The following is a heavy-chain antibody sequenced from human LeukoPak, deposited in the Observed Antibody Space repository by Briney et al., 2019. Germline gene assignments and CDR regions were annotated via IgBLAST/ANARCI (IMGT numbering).Heavy chain of an antibody. CDR1: GFTVSSNY. D-gene: IGHD1/OR15-1a*01. J-gene: IGHJ6*03. Sequence: PGGSLRLSCAASGFTVSSNYMSWVRQAPGKGLEWVSVIYSGGSTYYADSVRGRFTISSDNSKNTLYLQMNSLRAEDTAVYYCARDRASTRGYYYMDVWGKGTMVTVSS. V-gene: IGHV3-53*01. CDR2: IYSGGST. CDR3: ARDRASTRGYYYMDV.